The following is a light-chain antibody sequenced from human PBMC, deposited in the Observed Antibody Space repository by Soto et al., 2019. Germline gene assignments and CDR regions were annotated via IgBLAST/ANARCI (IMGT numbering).Light chain of an antibody. Sequence: QYVLTQPPSASGSTGQSVTISCTGTSSDIGGYKYVSWYQQHPGRAPKLMIYEVSKRPSGVPDRFSGSKSGNTASLTVSGLQAEDEADYYCSSYGGSNNFYVFGTGTKVTVL. CDR1: SSDIGGYKY. CDR2: EVS. V-gene: IGLV2-8*01. J-gene: IGLJ1*01. CDR3: SSYGGSNNFYV.